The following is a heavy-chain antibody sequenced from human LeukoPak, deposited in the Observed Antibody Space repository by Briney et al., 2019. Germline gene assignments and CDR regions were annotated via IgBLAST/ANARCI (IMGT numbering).Heavy chain of an antibody. CDR2: IYSRDST. CDR1: GFTFSSYG. CDR3: ARYYDYGGGY. Sequence: GRSLRLSCAAAGFTFSSYGMHWVRQAPGKGLEWVAVIYSRDSTYYADSVKGRFTISRDNSKNTLYLQMNSLRAEDTAVYYCARYYDYGGGYWGQGTLVTVSS. V-gene: IGHV3-53*01. J-gene: IGHJ4*02. D-gene: IGHD3-16*01.